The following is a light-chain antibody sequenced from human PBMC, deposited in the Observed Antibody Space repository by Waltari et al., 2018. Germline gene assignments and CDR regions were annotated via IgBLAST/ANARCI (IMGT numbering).Light chain of an antibody. Sequence: EIVMTQSPATLSVSPGERATLSCRASQSINSNLAWYQQKPGQAPRLLIYGASTRVTGIPATFSGSGSGTEFTPTISSLQSEDFAVFYCQQYNNWPVTFGPGTKVDIK. CDR1: QSINSN. V-gene: IGKV3-15*01. CDR3: QQYNNWPVT. CDR2: GAS. J-gene: IGKJ3*01.